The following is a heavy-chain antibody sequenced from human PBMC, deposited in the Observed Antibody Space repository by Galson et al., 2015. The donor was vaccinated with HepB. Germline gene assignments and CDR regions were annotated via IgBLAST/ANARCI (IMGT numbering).Heavy chain of an antibody. CDR2: IKSDGSST. V-gene: IGHV3-74*01. J-gene: IGHJ3*01. Sequence: SLRLSCAASGFTFSNHWMHWVRQVPGKGLMWVSRIKSDGSSTSYADSVKGRFTISRDNAKNTLYLQMDGLRAEDSAVYFCSRGDSNYQEYGDGAFDLWGQGTKVTVS. D-gene: IGHD4-11*01. CDR3: SRGDSNYQEYGDGAFDL. CDR1: GFTFSNHW.